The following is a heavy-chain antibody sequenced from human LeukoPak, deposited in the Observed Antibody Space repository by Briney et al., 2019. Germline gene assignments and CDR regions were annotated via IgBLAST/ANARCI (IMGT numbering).Heavy chain of an antibody. CDR1: GYTFTGYY. J-gene: IGHJ4*02. Sequence: ASVKVSCKASGYTFTGYYMHWVGQAPGQGLEWMGWINPNSGGTNYAQKFQGRVTMTRDTSISTAYMELSRLRSDDTAVYYCARVAGVYSSSFVLDYWGQGTLVTVSS. V-gene: IGHV1-2*02. CDR2: INPNSGGT. CDR3: ARVAGVYSSSFVLDY. D-gene: IGHD6-6*01.